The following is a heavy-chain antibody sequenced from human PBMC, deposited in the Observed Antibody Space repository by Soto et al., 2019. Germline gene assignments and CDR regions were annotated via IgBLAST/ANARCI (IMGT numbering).Heavy chain of an antibody. D-gene: IGHD1-1*01. V-gene: IGHV4-30-4*01. CDR3: ARGRRPWNYGMDV. J-gene: IGHJ6*02. CDR1: GGKIGGGDDY. CDR2: IYYSGST. Sequence: SETLCVTCTVSGGKIGGGDDYWSWIRQPPGKGLEWIGYIYYSGSTYYNPSLKSRVTISVDTSKNQFSLKLSSVTAADTAVYYCARGRRPWNYGMDVWGQGTTVTVSS.